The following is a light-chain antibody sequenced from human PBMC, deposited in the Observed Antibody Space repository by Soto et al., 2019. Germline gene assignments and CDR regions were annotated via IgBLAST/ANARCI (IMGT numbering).Light chain of an antibody. V-gene: IGLV1-40*01. CDR1: RSNIGAGYD. Sequence: QSVLTQPPSVSGAPGQRVTIACTGSRSNIGAGYDVHWCQQLPGTAPRLLIYANSNRPSGVPDRFSGSKSGTSASLAITGLQAEDEADYYCQSYDSSLSHVVFGGGTKVTVL. CDR2: ANS. CDR3: QSYDSSLSHVV. J-gene: IGLJ2*01.